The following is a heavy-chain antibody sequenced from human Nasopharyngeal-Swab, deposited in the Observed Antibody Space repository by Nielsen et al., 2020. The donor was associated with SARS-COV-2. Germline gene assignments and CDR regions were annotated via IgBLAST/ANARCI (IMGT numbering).Heavy chain of an antibody. J-gene: IGHJ4*02. Sequence: SVKVSFKSSGYTFTSYAMNWVRQAPGQGLEWMGWINTNTGNTTYAQGFTGRFVFSLDTSVSTAYLQISSLKAEDTAVYYCARDDITMVRGGPGFDYWGQGTLVTVSS. CDR2: INTNTGNT. CDR1: GYTFTSYA. D-gene: IGHD3-10*01. V-gene: IGHV7-4-1*02. CDR3: ARDDITMVRGGPGFDY.